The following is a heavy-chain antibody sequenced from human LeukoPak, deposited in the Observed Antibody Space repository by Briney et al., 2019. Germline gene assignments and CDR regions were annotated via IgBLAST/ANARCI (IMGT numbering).Heavy chain of an antibody. CDR3: ARLSSGGTGFDP. J-gene: IGHJ5*02. D-gene: IGHD1-7*01. CDR1: GVSIRSNY. Sequence: SETLSLTCTVSGVSIRSNYWSWIRQPPGKGLEWIGYVFYSGYTTYNPSLKSRVTISVDTSKNQFSLKLRSVTAADTAVYYCARLSSGGTGFDPWGQGTLVTVS. V-gene: IGHV4-59*01. CDR2: VFYSGYT.